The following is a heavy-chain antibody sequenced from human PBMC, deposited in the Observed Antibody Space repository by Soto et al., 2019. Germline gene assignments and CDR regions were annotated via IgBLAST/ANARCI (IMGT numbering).Heavy chain of an antibody. CDR2: SNGGNGFT. CDR3: ARLSFSDALDV. CDR1: GYSFRSHG. V-gene: IGHV1-3*02. Sequence: QARLVQSGAEVGTPGASVKISCTASGYSFRSHGIQWVRQAAGQRLEWVGWSNGGNGFTKYSQEVQDRVSITRDTAASTVYMELRSLTSDDTAVYFCARLSFSDALDVWGQGTTVTVSS. D-gene: IGHD2-21*02. J-gene: IGHJ6*02.